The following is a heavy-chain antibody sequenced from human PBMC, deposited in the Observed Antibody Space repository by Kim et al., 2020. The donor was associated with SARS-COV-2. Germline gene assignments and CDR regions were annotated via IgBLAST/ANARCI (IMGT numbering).Heavy chain of an antibody. V-gene: IGHV4-34*01. Sequence: SETLSLTCAVYGGSFSGYYWSWIRQPPGKGLEWIGEINHSGSTNYNPSLKSRVTISVDTSKNQFSLKLSSVTAADTAVYYCARTRRWQWLVNWFDPWGQGSPVSVSS. CDR2: INHSGST. CDR3: ARTRRWQWLVNWFDP. D-gene: IGHD6-19*01. CDR1: GGSFSGYY. J-gene: IGHJ5*02.